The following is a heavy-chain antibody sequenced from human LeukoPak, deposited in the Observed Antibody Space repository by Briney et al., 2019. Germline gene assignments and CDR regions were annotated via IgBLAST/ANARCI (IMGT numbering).Heavy chain of an antibody. Sequence: GESLKISCKGSGYGFATHWIAWVRQMPGKGLEWMGIIYPGDSDTRYSPSFQGQVTISADKSISTAYLQWSSLKASDTAMYYCARAKTAREPADDWGQGTLVTVSS. D-gene: IGHD1-14*01. CDR2: IYPGDSDT. V-gene: IGHV5-51*01. CDR1: GYGFATHW. CDR3: ARAKTAREPADD. J-gene: IGHJ4*02.